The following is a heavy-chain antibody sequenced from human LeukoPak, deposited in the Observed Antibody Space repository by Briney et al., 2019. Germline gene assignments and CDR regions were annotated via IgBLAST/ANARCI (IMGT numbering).Heavy chain of an antibody. CDR1: GYTFTSYI. Sequence: ASVKVSSKASGYTFTSYIISWVRQAPGQGLEWMGWINAYNGNTDYAQRVQGRVTMTTDTSTSTAYMELRSLRSDDTAVYYCARDRHIAAAVYYYYMDVWGKGTPVTVSS. CDR3: ARDRHIAAAVYYYYMDV. D-gene: IGHD6-13*01. CDR2: INAYNGNT. V-gene: IGHV1-18*01. J-gene: IGHJ6*03.